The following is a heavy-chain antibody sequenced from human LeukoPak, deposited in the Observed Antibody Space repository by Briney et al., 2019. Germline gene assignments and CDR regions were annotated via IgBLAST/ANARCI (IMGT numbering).Heavy chain of an antibody. Sequence: ASVKVSCKASGYTFTGYYMHWVRQAPGQGLEWMGWINPNSGGTNYAQKFQGRVTMTRDTSISTAYMELSRLRSDDTAVYYWARVSFTYYYDSSGYYAESEDLDYWGQGTLVTVSS. V-gene: IGHV1-2*02. J-gene: IGHJ4*02. CDR2: INPNSGGT. CDR3: ARVSFTYYYDSSGYYAESEDLDY. CDR1: GYTFTGYY. D-gene: IGHD3-22*01.